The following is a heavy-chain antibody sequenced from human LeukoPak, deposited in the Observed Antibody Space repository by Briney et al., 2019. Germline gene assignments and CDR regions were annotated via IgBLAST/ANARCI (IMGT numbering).Heavy chain of an antibody. CDR2: IYTSGST. V-gene: IGHV4-4*07. Sequence: PSETLSLTCTVSGGSITSYFWSWIRQPAGKGLEWIGRIYTSGSTNYNPSLKSRVTISVDTSKNQFSLKLRSVTAADTAVYYCARDGVPAGGTVEFDDWGQGTLVTVSS. CDR1: GGSITSYF. CDR3: ARDGVPAGGTVEFDD. D-gene: IGHD6-13*01. J-gene: IGHJ4*02.